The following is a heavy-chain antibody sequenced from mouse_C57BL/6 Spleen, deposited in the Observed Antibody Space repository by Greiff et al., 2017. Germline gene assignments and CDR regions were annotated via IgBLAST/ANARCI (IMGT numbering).Heavy chain of an antibody. D-gene: IGHD2-3*01. J-gene: IGHJ3*01. CDR2: IHPNSGST. V-gene: IGHV1-64*01. CDR1: GYTFTSYW. CDR3: AREHDGYWFAY. Sequence: VQLQQSGAELVKPGASVKLSCKASGYTFTSYWMHWVKQRPGQGLEWIGMIHPNSGSTNYNEKFKSKATLTVDKSASTAYRQLSSLTSEDSAVYYCAREHDGYWFAYWGQGTLVTVSA.